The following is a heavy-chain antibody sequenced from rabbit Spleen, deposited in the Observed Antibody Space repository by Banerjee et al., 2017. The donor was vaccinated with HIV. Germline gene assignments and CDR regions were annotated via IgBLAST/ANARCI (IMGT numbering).Heavy chain of an antibody. V-gene: IGHV1S45*01. CDR3: ARFRYAGSGGYDL. Sequence: QEQLVESGGGLVQPEGSLTLTCKASGFDFGNNAMSWVRQAPGKGLEWIGFIYTGNGKNYYASWAKGRFTISKTSSTTVTLQLTSLTVADTATYFCARFRYAGSGGYDLWGPGTLVTVS. D-gene: IGHD4-2*01. CDR1: GFDFGNNA. J-gene: IGHJ4*01. CDR2: IYTGNGKN.